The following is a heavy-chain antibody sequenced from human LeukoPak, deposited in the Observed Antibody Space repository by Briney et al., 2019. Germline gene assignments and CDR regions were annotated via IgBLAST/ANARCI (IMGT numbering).Heavy chain of an antibody. CDR2: IYASGST. D-gene: IGHD6-19*01. Sequence: SETLSLTCTVSGGSISTYYWGWIRQPAGKGLEWIGRIYASGSTNYNPSLTSRVTMSVDMSKNQFSLKLSCVTAADTAVYYCARDSALGSGWYHGVWGQGTTVTVSS. CDR3: ARDSALGSGWYHGV. J-gene: IGHJ6*02. CDR1: GGSISTYY. V-gene: IGHV4-4*07.